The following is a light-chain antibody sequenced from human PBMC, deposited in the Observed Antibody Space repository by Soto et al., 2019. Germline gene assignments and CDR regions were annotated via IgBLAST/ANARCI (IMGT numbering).Light chain of an antibody. Sequence: EIVLTQSPATLSLSPGNRATLSCRASQSVSGYLAWYQQKPGQAPRLLIYDASNRATGIPARFSGSGSGTDFTLTITSLAPEYFAVYYWQQSSNWPSTFGGGTKVEIK. V-gene: IGKV3-11*01. CDR3: QQSSNWPST. J-gene: IGKJ4*01. CDR1: QSVSGY. CDR2: DAS.